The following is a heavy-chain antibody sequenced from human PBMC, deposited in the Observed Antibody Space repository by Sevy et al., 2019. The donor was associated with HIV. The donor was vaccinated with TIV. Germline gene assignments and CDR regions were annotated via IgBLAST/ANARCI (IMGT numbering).Heavy chain of an antibody. CDR1: GFTFSSYD. J-gene: IGHJ3*02. CDR3: AKSMGGFDAFDI. CDR2: ISGSGVST. D-gene: IGHD6-25*01. V-gene: IGHV3-23*01. Sequence: GGSLRLSCAASGFTFSSYDMSWVRQAPGKGLEWVSVISGSGVSTYYADSVKGRFTNSRDNSKNTLYLQLNSLRAEDTAVYYCAKSMGGFDAFDIWGQGTMVTVSS.